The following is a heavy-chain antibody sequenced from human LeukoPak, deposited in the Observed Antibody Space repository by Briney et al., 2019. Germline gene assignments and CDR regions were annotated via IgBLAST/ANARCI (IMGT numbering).Heavy chain of an antibody. CDR1: GDSISSYS. V-gene: IGHV4-59*08. CDR3: ARGRGYGGNYLRSFDI. J-gene: IGHJ3*02. Sequence: SETLSLTCTVSGDSISSYSWSWIRQPPGKGLEWIGYNSGSTNYNPSLKSRVTILLDRSKNQFSLKLSSVTAADTAVYYCARGRGYGGNYLRSFDIWGQGTMVTVSS. D-gene: IGHD1-26*01. CDR2: NSGST.